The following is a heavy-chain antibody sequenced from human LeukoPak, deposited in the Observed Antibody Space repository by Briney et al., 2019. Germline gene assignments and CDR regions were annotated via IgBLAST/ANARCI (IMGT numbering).Heavy chain of an antibody. J-gene: IGHJ3*01. V-gene: IGHV4-4*07. CDR3: ARIFDRDV. Sequence: SETLSLTCSISGGSIFTYYWSWVRQPAGKGLEWIGRIHTGGSTNYSPSLKSRVTMSLDTSKNQFSLKLASVTAADTAVYYCARIFDRDVWGQGTMATVSS. D-gene: IGHD3-22*01. CDR2: IHTGGST. CDR1: GGSIFTYY.